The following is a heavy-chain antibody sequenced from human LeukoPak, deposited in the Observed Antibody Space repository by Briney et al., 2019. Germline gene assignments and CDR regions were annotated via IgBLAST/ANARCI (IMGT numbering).Heavy chain of an antibody. CDR2: IRYDGSNK. CDR3: AKELVGYCSSTSCYREGPYAFDI. D-gene: IGHD2-2*02. Sequence: GGSLRLSCAASGFTFSSYGMHWVRQAPGKGLEWVAFIRYDGSNKYYADSVKGRFTISRDNSKNTLYLQMNSLRAEDTAVYYCAKELVGYCSSTSCYREGPYAFDIWGQGTMVTVSS. J-gene: IGHJ3*02. V-gene: IGHV3-30*02. CDR1: GFTFSSYG.